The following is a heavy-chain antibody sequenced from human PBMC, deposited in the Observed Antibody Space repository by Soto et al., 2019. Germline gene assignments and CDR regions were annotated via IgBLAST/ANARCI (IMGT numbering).Heavy chain of an antibody. V-gene: IGHV3-23*01. CDR1: GFTFSSYG. CDR3: AKDRRAGGNYGFYSDF. D-gene: IGHD1-7*01. J-gene: IGHJ4*02. Sequence: EMQLLESGGDLVQPGGSLRLSCAVSGFTFSSYGMTWVRQAPGKGLEWISFSSATGSGTYYADSVKGRFTISRDNSKNTLYLQMTSLRADDTAVYYCAKDRRAGGNYGFYSDFWGQGALVIVSS. CDR2: SSATGSGT.